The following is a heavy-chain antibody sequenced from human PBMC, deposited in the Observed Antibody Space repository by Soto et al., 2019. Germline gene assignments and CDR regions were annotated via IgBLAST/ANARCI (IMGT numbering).Heavy chain of an antibody. Sequence: QVQLVQSGGEVKKPGASVKVTCKASAYTFTSYGITWVRQAPGQGLEWVGWISAYNGNSKYAQKYEGSGTMTTDTSTSTAYMELSSLRSDDTAVYYCARIADCSTTSCSFPSRFHVRGYYYYYGLDVWGQGTTVTVSS. CDR3: ARIADCSTTSCSFPSRFHVRGYYYYYGLDV. CDR1: AYTFTSYG. J-gene: IGHJ6*02. CDR2: ISAYNGNS. D-gene: IGHD2-2*01. V-gene: IGHV1-18*04.